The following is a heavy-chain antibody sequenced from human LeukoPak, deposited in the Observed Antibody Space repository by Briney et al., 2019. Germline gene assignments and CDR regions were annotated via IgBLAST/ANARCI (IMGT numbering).Heavy chain of an antibody. J-gene: IGHJ4*02. Sequence: PGGSLRLSCAASGFTFSSYAMSWVRQAPGKGLEWVSAISGSGGSTYYADSVKGRFTISRDNSKNTLYLQMNSLRAEDTAVYYCARDGYGDYVFDYWGQGTLVTVSS. CDR1: GFTFSSYA. D-gene: IGHD4-17*01. CDR3: ARDGYGDYVFDY. CDR2: ISGSGGST. V-gene: IGHV3-23*01.